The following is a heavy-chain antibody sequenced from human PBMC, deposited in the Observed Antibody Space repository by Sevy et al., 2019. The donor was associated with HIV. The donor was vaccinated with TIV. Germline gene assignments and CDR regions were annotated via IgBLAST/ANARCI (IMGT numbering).Heavy chain of an antibody. CDR3: APAIITMLVVVHRHNWFDP. D-gene: IGHD3-22*01. V-gene: IGHV1-69*13. CDR1: GGTFSSYA. CDR2: IIPIFGTA. J-gene: IGHJ5*02. Sequence: ASVKVSCKASGGTFSSYAISWVRQAPGQGLEWMAGIIPIFGTANYAQKFQGRVTITADESTSTAYMELSSLRSEDTAVYYCAPAIITMLVVVHRHNWFDPWGQGTLVTVSS.